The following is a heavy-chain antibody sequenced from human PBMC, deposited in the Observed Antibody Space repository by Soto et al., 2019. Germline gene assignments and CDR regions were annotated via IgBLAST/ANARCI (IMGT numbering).Heavy chain of an antibody. J-gene: IGHJ4*02. V-gene: IGHV1-2*07. CDR2: MNPRSGGI. D-gene: IGHD4-4*01. CDR1: GYTCTNYY. Sequence: SVKVSCKASGYTCTNYYMHWVRQATGTRLEWRGWMNPRSGGIKYAHCFWDRGTMTRDAFISTGYLEVTSLRHGDTAVYFCARADDSTSYPLGLWGPRTLVTASS. CDR3: ARADDSTSYPLGL.